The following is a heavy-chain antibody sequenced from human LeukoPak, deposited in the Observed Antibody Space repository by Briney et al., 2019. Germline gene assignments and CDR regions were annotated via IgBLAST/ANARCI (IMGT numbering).Heavy chain of an antibody. CDR1: GFTFSSYS. V-gene: IGHV3-21*01. CDR3: ATLPATKEPFDY. CDR2: ISSSSSYI. D-gene: IGHD5-12*01. J-gene: IGHJ4*02. Sequence: GGSLRLSCAASGFTFSSYSMNWVRQAPGKGLEWVSSISSSSSYIYYADSVKGRFTISRDDAKNSLYLQMNSLRAEDAAVYYCATLPATKEPFDYWGQGTLVTVSS.